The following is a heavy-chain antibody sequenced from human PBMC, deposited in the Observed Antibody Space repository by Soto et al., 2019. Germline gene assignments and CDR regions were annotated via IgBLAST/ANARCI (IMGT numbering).Heavy chain of an antibody. CDR2: IIPIFGTA. D-gene: IGHD2-15*01. Sequence: SVKVSFKASGGTFSSYAISWVRQAPGQGLEWMGGIIPIFGTANYAQKFQGRVTITADESTSTAYMELSSLRSEDTAVYYCARDWFRGGSPTLNPYYYYGMDVWGQGTTVTVSS. CDR3: ARDWFRGGSPTLNPYYYYGMDV. CDR1: GGTFSSYA. V-gene: IGHV1-69*13. J-gene: IGHJ6*02.